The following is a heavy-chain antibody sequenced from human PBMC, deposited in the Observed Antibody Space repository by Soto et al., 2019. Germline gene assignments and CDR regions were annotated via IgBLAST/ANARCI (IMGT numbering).Heavy chain of an antibody. D-gene: IGHD4-17*01. CDR2: ISSSSSTI. J-gene: IGHJ4*02. CDR3: AGEYYGEHRGILAIDY. Sequence: GGSLRLSCAASGFTFSSYSMNWVRQAPGKGLEWVSYISSSSSTIYYADSVKGRFTISRDNAKNSLYLQMNSLRAEDTAVYYCAGEYYGEHRGILAIDYWGQGTLVTVSS. V-gene: IGHV3-48*01. CDR1: GFTFSSYS.